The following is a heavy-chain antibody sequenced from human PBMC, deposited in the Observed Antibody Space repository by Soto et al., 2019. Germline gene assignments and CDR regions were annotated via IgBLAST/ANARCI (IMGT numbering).Heavy chain of an antibody. J-gene: IGHJ6*02. CDR1: GYSFATNW. V-gene: IGHV5-51*01. Sequence: GESLKISCMGSGYSFATNWIGWVRQRPGKGLEWMGIISPDDSDTRYSPSFQGQVTISADKSISTAYLQWSSLKASDTAMYYCARLQGDCSGGSCPYYYYYDMDVWGQGTTVTVSS. D-gene: IGHD2-15*01. CDR2: ISPDDSDT. CDR3: ARLQGDCSGGSCPYYYYYDMDV.